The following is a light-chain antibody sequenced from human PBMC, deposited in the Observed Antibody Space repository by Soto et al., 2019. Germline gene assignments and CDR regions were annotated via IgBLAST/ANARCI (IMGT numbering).Light chain of an antibody. Sequence: ETVMTLSPATLSVSLGERATLSYRASQSVSSNLAWYQQKPGRAPRLLVYGASSRATGIPERFSGSVSETDFTLSISRLEPEDFAVYYCQHYGNSPLTFGQGTRLENK. CDR3: QHYGNSPLT. CDR2: GAS. J-gene: IGKJ5*01. CDR1: QSVSSN. V-gene: IGKV3-20*01.